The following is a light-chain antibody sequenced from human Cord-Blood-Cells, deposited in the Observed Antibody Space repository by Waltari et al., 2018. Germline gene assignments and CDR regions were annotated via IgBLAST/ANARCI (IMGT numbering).Light chain of an antibody. CDR2: DVS. J-gene: IGLJ3*02. Sequence: WYQQHPGKASNLIIYDVSKRPSGVPDRFSGSKSGNTASLTISGLQAEDEADYYCCSYAGSYTWVFGGGTKLTVL. CDR3: CSYAGSYTWV. V-gene: IGLV2-11*01.